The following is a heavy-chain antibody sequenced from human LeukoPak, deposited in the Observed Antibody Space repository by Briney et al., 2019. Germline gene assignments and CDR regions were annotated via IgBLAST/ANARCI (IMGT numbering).Heavy chain of an antibody. CDR1: GGSFSGYY. CDR2: INHSGST. V-gene: IGHV4-34*01. D-gene: IGHD2-2*01. J-gene: IGHJ6*04. CDR3: AREFIVVVPAAPYYYYGMDV. Sequence: SETLSLTCAVYGGSFSGYYWSWIRQPPGKGLEWIGEINHSGSTNYNPSLKSRVTISVDTSKNQFSLKLSSVTAADTAVYYCAREFIVVVPAAPYYYYGMDVRGKGTTVTVSS.